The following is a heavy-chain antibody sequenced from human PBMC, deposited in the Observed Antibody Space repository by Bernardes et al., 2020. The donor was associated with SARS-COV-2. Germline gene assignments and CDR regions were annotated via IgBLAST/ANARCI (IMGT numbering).Heavy chain of an antibody. CDR1: GFTFSSYD. J-gene: IGHJ6*02. Sequence: GGSLRLSCAASGFTFSSYDMHWVRQATGKGLEWVSAIGTAGDTYYPGSVKGRFTISRENAKNSLYLQMNSLRAGDTAVYYCARANYYDSSGYYYYYYGMDGWGQGTTVTVSS. D-gene: IGHD3-22*01. CDR2: IGTAGDT. V-gene: IGHV3-13*01. CDR3: ARANYYDSSGYYYYYYGMDG.